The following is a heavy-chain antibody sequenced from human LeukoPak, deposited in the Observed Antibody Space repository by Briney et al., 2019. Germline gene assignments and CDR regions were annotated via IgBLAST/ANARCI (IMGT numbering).Heavy chain of an antibody. Sequence: PGGSLRLSCAASGFTFSSYWMHWVRQAPGNGLVWVSRINSDGSSTSYADSVKGRFTISRDNAKNTLYLQMNSLRAEDTAVYYCARAYYGDLGWFDPWGQGTLVTVSS. V-gene: IGHV3-74*01. J-gene: IGHJ5*02. CDR1: GFTFSSYW. CDR3: ARAYYGDLGWFDP. D-gene: IGHD4-17*01. CDR2: INSDGSST.